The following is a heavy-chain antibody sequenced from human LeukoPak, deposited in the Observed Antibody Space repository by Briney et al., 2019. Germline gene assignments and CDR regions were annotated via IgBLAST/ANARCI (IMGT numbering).Heavy chain of an antibody. CDR3: ARASRGNGAPFDY. D-gene: IGHD4-23*01. J-gene: IGHJ4*02. CDR1: GYTFTSYA. Sequence: ASVKVSCKASGYTFTSYAMHWVRQAPGQRLEWMGWINAGNGNTKYSQKFQGRVTITTDESTSTAYMELSSLRSEDTAVYYCARASRGNGAPFDYWGQGTLVTVSS. V-gene: IGHV1-3*01. CDR2: INAGNGNT.